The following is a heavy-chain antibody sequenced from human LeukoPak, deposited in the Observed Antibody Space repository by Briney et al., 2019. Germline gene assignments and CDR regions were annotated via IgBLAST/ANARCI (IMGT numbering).Heavy chain of an antibody. CDR1: GFTFSSYA. J-gene: IGHJ6*02. CDR3: ARGYNWNGVNYYGMDA. V-gene: IGHV3-30-3*01. CDR2: ISYDGSNK. D-gene: IGHD1-1*01. Sequence: PGRSLRLSCAASGFTFSSYAMHWVRQAPGKGLEWVAVISYDGSNKYYADSVKGRFTISRDNSKNTLYLQMNSLRAEDTAVYYCARGYNWNGVNYYGMDAWGQGTTVTVSS.